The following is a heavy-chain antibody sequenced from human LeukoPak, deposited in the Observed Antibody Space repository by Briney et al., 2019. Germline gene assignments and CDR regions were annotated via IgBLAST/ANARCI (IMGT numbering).Heavy chain of an antibody. J-gene: IGHJ4*02. CDR2: IYYSGST. CDR3: ARERLRASRTD. CDR1: CCSISSYY. D-gene: IGHD2-8*01. Sequence: SETLSLTFTVPCCSISSYYLGLTRAPPREGTEWIGYIYYSGSTNYNPSLKSRVTISVDTSKNQFSLKLSSVTAADTAVYYCARERLRASRTDWGQGTLVTVSS. V-gene: IGHV4-59*01.